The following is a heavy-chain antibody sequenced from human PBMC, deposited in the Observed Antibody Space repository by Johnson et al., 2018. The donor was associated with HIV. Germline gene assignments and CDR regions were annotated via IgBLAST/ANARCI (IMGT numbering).Heavy chain of an antibody. Sequence: QVQLVESGGGVVQPGGSLRLSCVASGFTFSNYGMHWVRQAPGKGLEWVAVVWYDGSNKYYADSVKGRLTIFRDNSENTLYLQMNRLRAEDTAVYYCASSITMIVVVTGGAFDIWGQGTMVTVSS. CDR1: GFTFSNYG. D-gene: IGHD3-22*01. V-gene: IGHV3-33*01. CDR2: VWYDGSNK. CDR3: ASSITMIVVVTGGAFDI. J-gene: IGHJ3*02.